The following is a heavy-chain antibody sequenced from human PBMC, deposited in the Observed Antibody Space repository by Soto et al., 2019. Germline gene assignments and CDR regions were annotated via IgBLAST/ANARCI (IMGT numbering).Heavy chain of an antibody. CDR2: IIPIFGTA. J-gene: IGHJ6*02. D-gene: IGHD2-15*01. V-gene: IGHV1-69*13. CDR1: GGTFSSYA. CDR3: ARGARLGYCSGGSCSPRRWYYGMDV. Sequence: GASVKVSCKASGGTFSSYAISWVRQAPGQGLEWMGGIIPIFGTANYAQKFQGRVTITADESTSTAYMELSSLRSEDTAVYYCARGARLGYCSGGSCSPRRWYYGMDVWGQGTTVTVSS.